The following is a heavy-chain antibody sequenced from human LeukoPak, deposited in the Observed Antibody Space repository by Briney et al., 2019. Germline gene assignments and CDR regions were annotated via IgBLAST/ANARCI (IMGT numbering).Heavy chain of an antibody. CDR2: ISSSGDST. CDR1: GFIFSSYA. J-gene: IGHJ5*02. Sequence: PGGSLRLSCAASGFIFSSYAMSWVRQAPGKGLEWGSTISSSGDSTYYADSVKGRFTISRDNSKNALYLQMNSLRAEDTAVYYCAKVRGGPYSGYDLWGQGTLVTVS. CDR3: AKVRGGPYSGYDL. V-gene: IGHV3-23*01. D-gene: IGHD5-12*01.